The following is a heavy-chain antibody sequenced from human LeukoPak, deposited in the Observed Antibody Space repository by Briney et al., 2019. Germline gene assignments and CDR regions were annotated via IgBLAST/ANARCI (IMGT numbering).Heavy chain of an antibody. CDR2: ISWNSADV. CDR1: GFSFDNYA. V-gene: IGHV3-9*01. D-gene: IGHD3-10*01. Sequence: GGSLRLSCAASGFSFDNYAIHWVRQAPGEGLHWVSGISWNSADVVYADSVKGRFTISRDNAMNSVSLQMNSLRPEDTALYYCAKRGSGTDRYFDYWGQGTLVTVSS. CDR3: AKRGSGTDRYFDY. J-gene: IGHJ4*02.